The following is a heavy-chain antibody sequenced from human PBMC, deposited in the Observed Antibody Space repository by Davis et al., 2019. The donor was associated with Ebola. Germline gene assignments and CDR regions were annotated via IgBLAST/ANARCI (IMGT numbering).Heavy chain of an antibody. CDR2: ISSSGSTI. CDR3: ARDRLPPAYYYYYGMDV. CDR1: GFTFSSYE. Sequence: GESLKISCAASGFTFSSYEMNWVRQAPGKGLEWVSYISSSGSTIYYADSVKGRFTISRDNAKNSLYLQMNSLRAEDTAVYYCARDRLPPAYYYYYGMDVWGQGTTVTVSS. D-gene: IGHD2-15*01. V-gene: IGHV3-48*03. J-gene: IGHJ6*02.